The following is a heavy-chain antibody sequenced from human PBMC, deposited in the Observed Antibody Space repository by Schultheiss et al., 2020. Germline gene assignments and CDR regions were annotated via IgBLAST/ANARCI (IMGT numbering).Heavy chain of an antibody. D-gene: IGHD3-22*01. CDR3: AHARLDSSGPNCFDP. V-gene: IGHV2-70*12. CDR1: GFSLSTSGMC. CDR2: IDWDDDK. Sequence: SGPTLVKPTQTLTLTCTFSGFSLSTSGMCVSWIRQPPGKALEWLARIDWDDDKYYSTSLKTRLTISKDTSKSQVVLTMTNMDPVDTATYYCAHARLDSSGPNCFDPWGQGTLVTVSS. J-gene: IGHJ5*02.